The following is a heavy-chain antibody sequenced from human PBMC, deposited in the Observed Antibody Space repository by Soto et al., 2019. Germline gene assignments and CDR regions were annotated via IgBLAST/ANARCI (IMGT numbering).Heavy chain of an antibody. CDR3: ARVEVRGPFDS. CDR1: GGSMNSHDYY. Sequence: QQQLQESGPGLVKPSQTLSLTCTVSGGSMNSHDYYWSWIRQPPGKGLEWIGYIQNSGSTYYHPSLKGGLTISSDMSKNQFSLRRNSVTAADTALYFCARVEVRGPFDSWGQGTKVTVSS. CDR2: IQNSGST. J-gene: IGHJ3*02. D-gene: IGHD3-10*01. V-gene: IGHV4-30-4*01.